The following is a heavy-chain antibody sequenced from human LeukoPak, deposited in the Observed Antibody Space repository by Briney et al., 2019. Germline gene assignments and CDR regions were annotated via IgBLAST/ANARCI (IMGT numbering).Heavy chain of an antibody. CDR3: ARVPKGDYDFWSGYYGY. CDR1: GFTFSSYA. J-gene: IGHJ4*02. CDR2: ISYDGSNK. V-gene: IGHV3-30-3*01. Sequence: PGRSLRLSCAASGFTFSSYAMHWVRQAPGKGLEWVAVISYDGSNKYYADSVKGRFTISRDNSKNTLYLQMNSLRAEDTAVYYCARVPKGDYDFWSGYYGYWGQGTLVTVSS. D-gene: IGHD3-3*01.